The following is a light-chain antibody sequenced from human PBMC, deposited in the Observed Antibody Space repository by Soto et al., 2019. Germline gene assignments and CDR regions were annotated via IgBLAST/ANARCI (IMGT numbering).Light chain of an antibody. CDR1: QTVSSN. V-gene: IGKV3-15*01. Sequence: EIVMTQSPATLSVSPGERATLSCRASQTVSSNLAWYQQKPGQAPRLLIYDTSTRATGIPARFSGSGSGTEFTLTISSLQSEDFAVYYCQQYGTSPPYTFGQGTKVEIK. CDR2: DTS. CDR3: QQYGTSPPYT. J-gene: IGKJ2*01.